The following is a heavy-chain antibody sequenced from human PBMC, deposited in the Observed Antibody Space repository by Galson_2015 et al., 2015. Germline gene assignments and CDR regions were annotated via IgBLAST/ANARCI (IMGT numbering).Heavy chain of an antibody. CDR3: ARQILDYDFWSGYYPTNFDY. D-gene: IGHD3-3*01. CDR1: GFTISSYW. CDR2: MNSDGRII. V-gene: IGHV3-74*01. Sequence: SLRLSCAASGFTISSYWMHWVRQTPGKGLVWVSRMNSDGRIIDYADSVKGRFTISRYNAKNSLYLQMNSLGAEDTAVYYCARQILDYDFWSGYYPTNFDYWGQGTLVTVSS. J-gene: IGHJ4*02.